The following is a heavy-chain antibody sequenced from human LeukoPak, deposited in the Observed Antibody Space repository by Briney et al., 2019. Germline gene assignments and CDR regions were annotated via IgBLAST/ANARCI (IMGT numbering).Heavy chain of an antibody. CDR1: GFTFSNFW. J-gene: IGHJ4*02. CDR3: TSFYETN. V-gene: IGHV3-7*01. CDR2: IKQDETEK. Sequence: GGSLRLSCTASGFTFSNFWMGWVRQAPGKGLEWVANIKQDETEKFYLGSVKGRFTISRDNAKNTVYLHMNSLRVEDTAVYYCTSFYETNWGQGTLVTVSS. D-gene: IGHD2/OR15-2a*01.